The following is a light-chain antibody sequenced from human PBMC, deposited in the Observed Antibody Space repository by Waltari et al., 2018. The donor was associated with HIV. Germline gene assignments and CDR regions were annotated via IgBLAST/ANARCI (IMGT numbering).Light chain of an antibody. Sequence: QSVLTQPPSASGTPGQRVTISCSGSSSNVGNNYVYWYQQLPGTAPKLLISINNRRPSGVPDRFPASKSGTSASLAISGLRSEDEADYYCAALDDSLIDQVVFGGGTKLTVL. CDR1: SSNVGNNY. J-gene: IGLJ2*01. V-gene: IGLV1-47*01. CDR3: AALDDSLIDQVV. CDR2: INN.